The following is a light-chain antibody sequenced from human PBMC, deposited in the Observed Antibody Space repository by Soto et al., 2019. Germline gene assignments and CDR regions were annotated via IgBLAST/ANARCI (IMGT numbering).Light chain of an antibody. CDR1: QSVVCNY. V-gene: IGKV3D-20*01. CDR2: DAS. Sequence: PGASATLSCGDSQSVVCNYIAGYQQQPGLAPRLLIYDASSRATGIPDRFSGSGSGTDFSLTITRLEPEDFAVYYCQQYGTSPYTFGQGTKLEIK. CDR3: QQYGTSPYT. J-gene: IGKJ2*01.